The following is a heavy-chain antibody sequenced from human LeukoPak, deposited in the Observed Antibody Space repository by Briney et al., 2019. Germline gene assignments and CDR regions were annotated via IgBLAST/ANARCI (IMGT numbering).Heavy chain of an antibody. J-gene: IGHJ6*03. Sequence: GGSLRLSCAASGFTFSSYSMNWVRQAPGKGLEWVSSISSSSSYIYYADSVKGRFTISRDNAKNSLYLQMNSLRAEDTAVYYCAREHIVVVTAGYMDVWGKGTTVTVSS. CDR2: ISSSSSYI. D-gene: IGHD2-21*02. V-gene: IGHV3-21*01. CDR3: AREHIVVVTAGYMDV. CDR1: GFTFSSYS.